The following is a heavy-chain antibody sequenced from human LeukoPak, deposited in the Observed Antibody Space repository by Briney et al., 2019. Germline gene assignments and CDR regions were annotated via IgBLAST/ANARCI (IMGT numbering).Heavy chain of an antibody. V-gene: IGHV5-10-1*01. D-gene: IGHD6-19*01. J-gene: IGHJ4*02. CDR2: IDPSDSYT. CDR1: GYGFTSYW. Sequence: PGESLKISCKGSGYGFTSYWISWVRQMPGKGLEWMGRIDPSDSYTNYSPSFQGHVTISADKSISTAYLQWSSLKASDTAMYYCASSGYSSGWYDYWGQGTLVTVSS. CDR3: ASSGYSSGWYDY.